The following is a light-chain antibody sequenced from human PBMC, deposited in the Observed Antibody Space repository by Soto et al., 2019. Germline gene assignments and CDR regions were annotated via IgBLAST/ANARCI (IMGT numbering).Light chain of an antibody. CDR3: AAWDDTLTRYV. J-gene: IGLJ1*01. CDR2: YNN. CDR1: NSNIASNT. Sequence: QSVLTQPPSASETPGQTVSISCSGSNSNIASNTVNWYQHLPGTAPKLLIYYNNQRPSGVPDRFSGSKSGTSASLAISGLQYEDESDYYCAAWDDTLTRYVLGTGTKVTVL. V-gene: IGLV1-44*01.